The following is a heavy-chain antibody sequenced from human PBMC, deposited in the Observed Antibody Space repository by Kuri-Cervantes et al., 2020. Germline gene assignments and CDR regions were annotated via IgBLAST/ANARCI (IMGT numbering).Heavy chain of an antibody. Sequence: GESLKISCAASGFTFSSYSMNWVRQAPGKGLEWVSSISSSSSYIYYADSVKGRFTISRDNAKNSLYLQMNSLRAEDTAVYYCARGHIRFVDYWGQGTLVTVSS. V-gene: IGHV3-21*01. D-gene: IGHD3-3*01. J-gene: IGHJ4*02. CDR3: ARGHIRFVDY. CDR2: ISSSSSYI. CDR1: GFTFSSYS.